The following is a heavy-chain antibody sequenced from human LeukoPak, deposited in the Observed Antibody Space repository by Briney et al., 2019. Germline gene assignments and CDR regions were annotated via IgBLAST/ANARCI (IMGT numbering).Heavy chain of an antibody. J-gene: IGHJ6*03. Sequence: SGGSLRLSCAASGFTFSDYWMHWVRQAPGKGLVWVSRIHTDGSSTRYADSVKGQFTISRDNAKNTLYLQMNSLRAEDTAVYYCARESHLGAHYYMDVWGKGTTVTVSS. CDR2: IHTDGSST. V-gene: IGHV3-74*01. CDR3: ARESHLGAHYYMDV. CDR1: GFTFSDYW. D-gene: IGHD3-16*01.